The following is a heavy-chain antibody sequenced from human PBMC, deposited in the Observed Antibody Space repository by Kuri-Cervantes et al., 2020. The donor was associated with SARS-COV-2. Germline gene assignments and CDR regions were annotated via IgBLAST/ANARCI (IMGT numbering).Heavy chain of an antibody. V-gene: IGHV3-74*01. D-gene: IGHD6-6*01. CDR1: GFSFNTFW. CDR2: TNEDGRVT. CDR3: ARDVAGRSSL. J-gene: IGHJ3*01. Sequence: GESLKISCAASGFSFNTFWMYWVRQVPGKGLVWVSRTNEDGRVTDYADSVKGRFTISRDNAKNTLFLEMNSLRSDDTAVYFCARDVAGRSSLWGQGTMVTVSS.